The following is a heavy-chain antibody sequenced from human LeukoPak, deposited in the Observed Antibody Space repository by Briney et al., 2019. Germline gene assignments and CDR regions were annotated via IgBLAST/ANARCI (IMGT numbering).Heavy chain of an antibody. V-gene: IGHV4-61*01. D-gene: IGHD5-18*01. Sequence: SSETLSLTCSVSGASVSDGNYYWSWIRQPPGKGLGWIGYMFYSESTKYNPSLKSRVTISVDKSKNQFSLHMSSVTAADTAVYYCAGTSNSALGLPYFDHWGQGSLVTVSS. CDR3: AGTSNSALGLPYFDH. J-gene: IGHJ4*02. CDR2: MFYSEST. CDR1: GASVSDGNYY.